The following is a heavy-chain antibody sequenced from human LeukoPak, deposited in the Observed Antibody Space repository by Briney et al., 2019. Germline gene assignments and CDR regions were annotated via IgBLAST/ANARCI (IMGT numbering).Heavy chain of an antibody. J-gene: IGHJ4*02. CDR2: IRSKTYGGTG. CDR1: GFTFGDYA. CDR3: TSSESGTYKGGFDF. D-gene: IGHD1-26*01. V-gene: IGHV3-49*03. Sequence: HPGGSLRLSCTASGFTFGDYAMNWFRQAPGKGLEWVGFIRSKTYGGTGEYAASVKGRFTISRDDSKSIAHLQMNSLKTEDTAVYYCTSSESGTYKGGFDFWGQGTLVTVSS.